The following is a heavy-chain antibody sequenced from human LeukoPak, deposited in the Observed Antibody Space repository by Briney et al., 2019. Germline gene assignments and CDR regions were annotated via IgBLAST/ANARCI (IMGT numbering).Heavy chain of an antibody. Sequence: GGSLRVSCAASGFTFSGFAMHWVRQAPGMGMECVAVIWYDGDNKYYADSVKGRFTISRDNSENTLYLKINSLRAEDTAVYYCAKDSRRLNYDFSHMDVWGKGTTVTVSS. D-gene: IGHD3-3*01. J-gene: IGHJ6*03. CDR1: GFTFSGFA. CDR3: AKDSRRLNYDFSHMDV. CDR2: IWYDGDNK. V-gene: IGHV3-30*02.